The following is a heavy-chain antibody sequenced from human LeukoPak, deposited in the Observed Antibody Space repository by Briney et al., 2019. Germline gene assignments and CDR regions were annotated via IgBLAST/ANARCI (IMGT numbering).Heavy chain of an antibody. CDR2: MNPNSGNT. CDR3: ARTRGHYVWGSYRFVRHAFDI. CDR1: GYTFTSYD. Sequence: GASVKVSCKASGYTFTSYDINWVRQATGQGLEWMGWMNPNSGNTGYAQKFQGRVTITRNTSISTAYMELSSLRSEDTAVYYCARTRGHYVWGSYRFVRHAFDIWGQGTMATVSS. D-gene: IGHD3-16*02. V-gene: IGHV1-8*03. J-gene: IGHJ3*02.